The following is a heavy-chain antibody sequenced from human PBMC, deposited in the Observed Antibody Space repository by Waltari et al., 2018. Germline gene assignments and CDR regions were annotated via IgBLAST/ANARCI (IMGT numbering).Heavy chain of an antibody. CDR3: ARSGVYSSGWYGIYYMDV. CDR1: GGSISSYY. V-gene: IGHV4-59*01. Sequence: QVQLQESGPGLVKPSETLSLTCTVSGGSISSYYWSWIRQPPGKGLEWIGYIYYSGSTNYNPYLKSRVTISVDTSKNQFSLKLSSVTAADTAVYYCARSGVYSSGWYGIYYMDVWGKGTTVTVSS. J-gene: IGHJ6*03. CDR2: IYYSGST. D-gene: IGHD6-19*01.